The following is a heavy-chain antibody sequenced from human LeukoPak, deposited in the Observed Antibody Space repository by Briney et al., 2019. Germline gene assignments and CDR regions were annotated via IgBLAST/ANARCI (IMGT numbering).Heavy chain of an antibody. CDR3: ARVSSSWSAIYYYYYYMDV. V-gene: IGHV1-24*01. D-gene: IGHD6-13*01. CDR1: GYTLTELS. Sequence: ASVKVSCKVSGYTLTELSMHWVRQAPGKGLEWMGGFDPEDGETIYAQKFQGRVTMTEDTSTDTAYMELSSLRSEDTAVYYCARVSSSWSAIYYYYYYMDVWGKGTTVTISS. CDR2: FDPEDGET. J-gene: IGHJ6*03.